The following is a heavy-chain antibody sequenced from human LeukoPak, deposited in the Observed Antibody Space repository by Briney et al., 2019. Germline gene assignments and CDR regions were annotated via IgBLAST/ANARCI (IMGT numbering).Heavy chain of an antibody. CDR1: GFTFSSYA. CDR2: ISYDGRNK. D-gene: IGHD1-14*01. Sequence: GGSLRLSCAASGFTFSSYAIHWVRQAPGKGLEWVAVISYDGRNKNYADSVKGRFTISRDNAKNSLYLQMNSLRAEDTAVYYCARVYRRYFDYWGQGTLVTVSS. J-gene: IGHJ4*02. CDR3: ARVYRRYFDY. V-gene: IGHV3-30*04.